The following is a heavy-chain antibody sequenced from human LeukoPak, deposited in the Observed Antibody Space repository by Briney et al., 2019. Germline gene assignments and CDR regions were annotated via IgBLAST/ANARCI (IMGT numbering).Heavy chain of an antibody. J-gene: IGHJ5*02. Sequence: GGSLRLSCAASGFTFSSHGMHWVRQAPGKGLEWVAFIRYDGSNKYYADSVKGRFTISRDNSKNTLYLQMNSLRAEDTAVYYCAKDLKGIAAAGTDWFDPWGQGTLVTVSS. CDR2: IRYDGSNK. CDR1: GFTFSSHG. V-gene: IGHV3-30*02. D-gene: IGHD6-13*01. CDR3: AKDLKGIAAAGTDWFDP.